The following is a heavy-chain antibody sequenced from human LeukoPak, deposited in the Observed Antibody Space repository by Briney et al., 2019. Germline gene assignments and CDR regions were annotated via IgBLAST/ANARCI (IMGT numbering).Heavy chain of an antibody. V-gene: IGHV3-7*01. CDR2: IKQDGSEK. D-gene: IGHD6-6*01. J-gene: IGHJ6*03. Sequence: HPGGSLRLSCAASGFTFISYWMSWVRQAPGKGLEWVANIKQDGSEKYYVDSMKGRFTISRDNAKNSLYLQMNSLRAEDTAVYYCARADSSIAARLSRSSIFNYYYYMDVWGKGTTVTVSS. CDR3: ARADSSIAARLSRSSIFNYYYYMDV. CDR1: GFTFISYW.